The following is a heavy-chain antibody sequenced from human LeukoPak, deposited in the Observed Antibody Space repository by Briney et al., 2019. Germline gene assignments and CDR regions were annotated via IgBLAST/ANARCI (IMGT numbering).Heavy chain of an antibody. D-gene: IGHD6-19*01. V-gene: IGHV3-23*01. Sequence: GGSLRLSCAASGFTFSSYAMSWVRQAPGKGLEWVSAISGSGGSTYYADSVKGRFTISRDSSKNTLYLQMNSLRAEDTAVYYCAKHKQWLVWCYFDYWGQGTLVTVSS. J-gene: IGHJ4*02. CDR1: GFTFSSYA. CDR2: ISGSGGST. CDR3: AKHKQWLVWCYFDY.